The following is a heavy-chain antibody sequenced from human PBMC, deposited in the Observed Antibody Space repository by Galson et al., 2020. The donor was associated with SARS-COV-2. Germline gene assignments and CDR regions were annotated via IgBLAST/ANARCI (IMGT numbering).Heavy chain of an antibody. V-gene: IGHV5-51*01. D-gene: IGHD3-22*01. CDR3: ARLLTAGTMIDW. CDR1: GYSFTSYW. J-gene: IGHJ4*02. Sequence: GESPKIFCKGSGYSFTSYWHGGVRQMPGQGLEWNGNIYPEDSDTRYSPSFQGQVTIPADKTISTAYPQWSSLNASDTAMYYCARLLTAGTMIDWWGKGTLVTVSS. CDR2: IYPEDSDT.